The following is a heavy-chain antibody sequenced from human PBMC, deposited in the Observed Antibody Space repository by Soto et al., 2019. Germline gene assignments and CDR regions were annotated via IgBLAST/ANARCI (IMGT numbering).Heavy chain of an antibody. CDR2: LKSVSAGGTT. D-gene: IGHD3-16*01. J-gene: IGHJ4*02. CDR3: TGGKAQYLDY. V-gene: IGHV3-15*07. Sequence: EVQLVESGGGLVKPGGSLRISCAASGLTFSDVYMNWVRQAPGKGLEGVGRLKSVSAGGTTDFATPVKGRFSLSRDESKDVLYLEMSSLKTEDTAVYYGTGGKAQYLDYWGQGTLGTVSS. CDR1: GLTFSDVY.